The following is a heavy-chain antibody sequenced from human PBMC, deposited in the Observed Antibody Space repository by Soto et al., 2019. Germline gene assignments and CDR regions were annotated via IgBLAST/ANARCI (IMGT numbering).Heavy chain of an antibody. CDR1: GYTFTGYY. D-gene: IGHD3-9*01. Sequence: ASVKVSCKASGYTFTGYYIHWVRQAPGQGLEWMGWINPNSGGTNYAQKFQGWVTMTRDTSISTAYMELSRLRSDDTAVYYCARNRKATYYDILTGPRDAFDIWGQGTMVTVSS. V-gene: IGHV1-2*04. CDR3: ARNRKATYYDILTGPRDAFDI. J-gene: IGHJ3*02. CDR2: INPNSGGT.